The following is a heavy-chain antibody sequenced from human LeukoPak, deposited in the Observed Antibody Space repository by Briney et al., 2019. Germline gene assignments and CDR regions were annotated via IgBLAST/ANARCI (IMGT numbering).Heavy chain of an antibody. J-gene: IGHJ6*03. CDR2: IYYSGTT. Sequence: SETLSLTCTVSGGSISSSSYYWGWIRQPPGKGLEWIGSIYYSGTTYYNPSLKSRVTILVDTSKNQFSLKLSSVTAADTAVYYCARDRELTRYYYDFMDVWGKGTTVTVSS. V-gene: IGHV4-39*07. CDR1: GGSISSSSYY. CDR3: ARDRELTRYYYDFMDV. D-gene: IGHD4-11*01.